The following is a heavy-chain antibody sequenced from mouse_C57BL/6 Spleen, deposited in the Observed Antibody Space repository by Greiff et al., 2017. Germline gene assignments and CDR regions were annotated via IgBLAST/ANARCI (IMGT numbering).Heavy chain of an antibody. V-gene: IGHV5-4*01. CDR3: ARERYYARFAY. Sequence: EVQVVESGGGLVKPGGSLKLSCAASGFTFSSYAMSWVRQTPEKRLEWVATISDGGSYTYYPDNVKGRFTISRDNAKNNLYLQMSHLKSEDTALYYCARERYYARFAYWGQGTLVTVSA. CDR2: ISDGGSYT. D-gene: IGHD1-1*02. J-gene: IGHJ3*01. CDR1: GFTFSSYA.